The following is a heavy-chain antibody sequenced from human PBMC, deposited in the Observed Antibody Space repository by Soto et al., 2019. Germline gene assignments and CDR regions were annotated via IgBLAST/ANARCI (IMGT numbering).Heavy chain of an antibody. J-gene: IGHJ4*02. D-gene: IGHD6-13*01. V-gene: IGHV1-18*01. CDR2: ISAYNGNT. CDR1: GYTFTSYG. CDR3: ARDWLAAGTERPTDLDY. Sequence: QVQLVQSGAEVKKPGASVKVSCKASGYTFTSYGISWVRQAPGQGLEWMGWISAYNGNTNYAQKLQGRVTMTTDTSRSTGYMELRSLSSADTAVYYCARDWLAAGTERPTDLDYWGQGTLVTFSS.